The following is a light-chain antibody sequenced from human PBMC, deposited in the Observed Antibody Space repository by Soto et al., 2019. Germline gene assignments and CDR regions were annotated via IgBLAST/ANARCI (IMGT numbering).Light chain of an antibody. CDR2: EVS. V-gene: IGLV2-14*01. Sequence: QSALTQPASVSGSRGQSITICCTGTSSDVGNYKYVSWYQQHPGKAPKLMIYEVSNRPSGVSNRFSGSKSGNTASLTISGLQAEDETDYYCFSYTSSGTYVFGTGTKVTVL. J-gene: IGLJ1*01. CDR3: FSYTSSGTYV. CDR1: SSDVGNYKY.